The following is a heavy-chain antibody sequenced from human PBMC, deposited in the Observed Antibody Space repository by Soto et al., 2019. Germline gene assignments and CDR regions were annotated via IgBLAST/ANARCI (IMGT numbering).Heavy chain of an antibody. CDR1: GGSISSGGYY. CDR2: IYYSGST. Sequence: QVQLQESGPGLVKPSQTLSLTCTVSGGSISSGGYYWSWIRQHPGKGLEWIGYIYYSGSTYYNPSLKSRVTISVETSKNPFSLKLSSVTAADTAVYYCARVALHWGAFDIWGQGTMVTVSS. D-gene: IGHD3-16*01. CDR3: ARVALHWGAFDI. V-gene: IGHV4-31*03. J-gene: IGHJ3*02.